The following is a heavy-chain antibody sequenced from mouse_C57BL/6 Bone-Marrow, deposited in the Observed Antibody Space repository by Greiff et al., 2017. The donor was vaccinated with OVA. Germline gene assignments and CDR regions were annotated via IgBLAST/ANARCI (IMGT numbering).Heavy chain of an antibody. CDR3: ARPGDYDRAWFAY. V-gene: IGHV1-55*01. CDR2: IYPGSGST. Sequence: VQLQQPGAELVKPGASVKMSCKASGYTFTSYWITWVKQRPGQGLEWIGDIYPGSGSTNYNEKFKSKATLTVDTSSSTAYMQLSSLTSEDSAVYYCARPGDYDRAWFAYWGQGTLVTVSA. J-gene: IGHJ3*01. CDR1: GYTFTSYW. D-gene: IGHD2-4*01.